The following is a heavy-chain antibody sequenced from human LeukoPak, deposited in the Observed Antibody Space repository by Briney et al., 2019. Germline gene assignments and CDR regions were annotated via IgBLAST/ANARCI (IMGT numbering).Heavy chain of an antibody. CDR3: ARRSTYGFFDY. Sequence: SETLSLTCTVSGGSVSSDYWNWIRQPPGKGLEWIGYIHNNGNTNDNPSLKSRVTISMDASKNQFSLRLSSVTAADTALYYCARRSTYGFFDYWGQGTLVTVSS. CDR1: GGSVSSDY. J-gene: IGHJ4*02. V-gene: IGHV4-59*08. D-gene: IGHD4-17*01. CDR2: IHNNGNT.